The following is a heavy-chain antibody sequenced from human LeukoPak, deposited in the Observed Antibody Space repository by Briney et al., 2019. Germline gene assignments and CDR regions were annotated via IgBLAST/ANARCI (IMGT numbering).Heavy chain of an antibody. CDR1: GFTFSSYA. V-gene: IGHV3-30-3*01. D-gene: IGHD2-15*01. CDR2: ISYDGSNK. Sequence: PGGSLRLSCAASGFTFSSYAMYWVRQAPGKGLEWVAVISYDGSNKYYADSVKGRFTISRDNSKNTLYLQMNSLRAEDTAVYYCARGEVQYCSGGSCYSLGFYYYYYGMDVWGQGTTVTVSS. J-gene: IGHJ6*02. CDR3: ARGEVQYCSGGSCYSLGFYYYYYGMDV.